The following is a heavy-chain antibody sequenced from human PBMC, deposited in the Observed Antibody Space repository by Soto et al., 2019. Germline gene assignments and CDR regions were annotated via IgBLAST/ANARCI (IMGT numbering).Heavy chain of an antibody. D-gene: IGHD2-15*01. CDR2: ISSSSSYI. V-gene: IGHV3-21*01. J-gene: IGHJ1*01. Sequence: EVQLVESGGGLVKPGGSLRLSCAASGFTFSSYSMNWVRQAPGKGLEWVSSISSSSSYIYYADSVKGRFTISRDNAKNSLYLQMNSLRAEDTAVYYCANMVVAAQLEYFQHWGQGTLVTVSS. CDR1: GFTFSSYS. CDR3: ANMVVAAQLEYFQH.